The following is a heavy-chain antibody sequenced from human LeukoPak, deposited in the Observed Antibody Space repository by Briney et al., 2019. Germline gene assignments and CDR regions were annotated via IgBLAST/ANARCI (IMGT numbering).Heavy chain of an antibody. J-gene: IGHJ5*02. D-gene: IGHD6-13*01. CDR3: ARAVYSSSWPDNWFDP. CDR2: ISAYNGNT. Sequence: GASVKVSCKASGYTFTGYGISWVRQAPGQGLEWMGWISAYNGNTNYAQKLQGRVTMTTDTSTSTAYMELRSLRSDDTAVYYCARAVYSSSWPDNWFDPWGQGSLVTVSS. CDR1: GYTFTGYG. V-gene: IGHV1-18*01.